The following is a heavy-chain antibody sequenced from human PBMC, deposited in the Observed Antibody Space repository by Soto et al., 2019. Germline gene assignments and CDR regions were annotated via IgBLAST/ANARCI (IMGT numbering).Heavy chain of an antibody. CDR3: ARHYRGMDTAIEGLDP. J-gene: IGHJ5*02. D-gene: IGHD5-18*01. V-gene: IGHV4-39*01. CDR1: GGSISSGSYY. Sequence: PSETLFLTCTVSGGSISSGSYYWGWIRQPPGKGLEWIGSIYYSGSTYYNPSLKSRVTISVDTSKNQFSLKLSSVTAADTAVYYCARHYRGMDTAIEGLDPWGQGTLVTVSS. CDR2: IYYSGST.